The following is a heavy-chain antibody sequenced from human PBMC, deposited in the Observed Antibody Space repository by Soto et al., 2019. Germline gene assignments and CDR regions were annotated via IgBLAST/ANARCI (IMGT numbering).Heavy chain of an antibody. CDR2: IYYSGST. D-gene: IGHD3-10*01. V-gene: IGHV4-61*08. CDR1: GGSISSGGYS. J-gene: IGHJ3*02. Sequence: PSETPSLTCAVSGGSISSGGYSWSWIRQPPGKGLEWIGYIYYSGSTNYNPSLKSRVTISVDTSKNQFSLKLSSVTAADTAVYYCARVWGGAFDIWGQGTMVTVSS. CDR3: ARVWGGAFDI.